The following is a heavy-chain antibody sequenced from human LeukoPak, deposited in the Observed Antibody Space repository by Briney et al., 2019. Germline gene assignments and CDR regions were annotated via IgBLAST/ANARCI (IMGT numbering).Heavy chain of an antibody. V-gene: IGHV5-51*01. CDR2: IYPCDSDT. Sequence: GAQLKISCRGPGSRFTSYWIGGVRQIPGKGLEGMGIIYPCDSDTRYSPSLQGQVTISADKSISTAYLQWSSLKASDTAMYYCARLWRGGGYFDYWGQGTLVTVSS. CDR3: ARLWRGGGYFDY. CDR1: GSRFTSYW. D-gene: IGHD3-16*01. J-gene: IGHJ4*02.